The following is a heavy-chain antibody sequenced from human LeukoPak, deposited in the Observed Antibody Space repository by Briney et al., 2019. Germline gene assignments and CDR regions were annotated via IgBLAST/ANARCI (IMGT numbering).Heavy chain of an antibody. CDR1: GFTFSSYA. D-gene: IGHD3-10*01. CDR2: IRCSGGCI. CDR3: AKGEGITMVRGVRYPWYFDL. V-gene: IGHV3-23*01. Sequence: GGSLRLSCAASGFTFSSYAMSWVRQAPGKGGEGVSAIRCSGGCIYCADSVKGRFTISRDNSENTVYLQMNSLRAENTAVYYGAKGEGITMVRGVRYPWYFDLWGRGTLVTVSS. J-gene: IGHJ2*01.